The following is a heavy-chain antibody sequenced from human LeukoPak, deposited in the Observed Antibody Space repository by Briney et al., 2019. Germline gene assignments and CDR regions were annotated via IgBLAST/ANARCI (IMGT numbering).Heavy chain of an antibody. CDR3: AKDGAGYSSGGGRYFDY. D-gene: IGHD6-19*01. Sequence: TGGSLRLSCAASGFTFTSYAMSWVRQAPGKGLEWVSAISGSGGSTYYADSVKGRFTISRDNSKNTLYLQMNSLRAEDTAVYYCAKDGAGYSSGGGRYFDYWGQGTLVTVSS. V-gene: IGHV3-23*01. J-gene: IGHJ4*02. CDR2: ISGSGGST. CDR1: GFTFTSYA.